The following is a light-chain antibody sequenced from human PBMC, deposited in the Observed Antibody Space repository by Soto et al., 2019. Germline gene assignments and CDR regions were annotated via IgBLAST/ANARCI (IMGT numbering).Light chain of an antibody. J-gene: IGLJ2*01. CDR1: SSDVGGYNY. CDR3: SSYTSSSTYVI. CDR2: DVS. V-gene: IGLV2-14*01. Sequence: QSALTQPASVSGSPGQSITISCTGTSSDVGGYNYVSWYQQHPGKAPKLIIYDVSNRPSGVSNRFSGSKSGNTASLTISGLLAEDEADYYCSSYTSSSTYVIFGGGTKLTVL.